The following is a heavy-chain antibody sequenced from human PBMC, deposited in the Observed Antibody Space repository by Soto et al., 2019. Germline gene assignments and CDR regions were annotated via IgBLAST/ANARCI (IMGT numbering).Heavy chain of an antibody. Sequence: QVQLVQSGAEVKKPGASVKVSCKVSGYTLTELSMHWVRQAPGKGREWMGGFDPEDGETIYAQKFQGRVTMTEDNNKDTAYMELSSLRSEDTAVYYCATALGEAAAGTQGWFDPWGHGTLVTVSS. V-gene: IGHV1-24*01. CDR1: GYTLTELS. J-gene: IGHJ5*02. CDR2: FDPEDGET. D-gene: IGHD6-13*01. CDR3: ATALGEAAAGTQGWFDP.